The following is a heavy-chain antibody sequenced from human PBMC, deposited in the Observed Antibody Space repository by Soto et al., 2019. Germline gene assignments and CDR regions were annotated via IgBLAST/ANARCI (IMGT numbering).Heavy chain of an antibody. J-gene: IGHJ4*01. V-gene: IGHV1-3*05. CDR1: GYTFTSCA. CDR3: ARAPGGPGIAEY. CDR2: SNAGNGNT. D-gene: IGHD6-13*01. Sequence: QVQLVQSGAEEKKPGDSVKVSCKASGYTFTSCAMHWVRQAPGQRREWMGWSNAGNGNTKYSQKFQGRVTITRDTSASTAYMELSSLRSEDTAVYYCARAPGGPGIAEYWGHGPLVTVSS.